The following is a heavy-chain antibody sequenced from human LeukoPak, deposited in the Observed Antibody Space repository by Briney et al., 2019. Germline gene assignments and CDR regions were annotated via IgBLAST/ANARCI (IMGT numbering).Heavy chain of an antibody. D-gene: IGHD6-13*01. V-gene: IGHV1-2*02. CDR2: INPNSGGT. CDR3: ARDLGSSWYRENYFDY. Sequence: ASVKVSCKASGYTFIGYYMHWVRQAPGQGLEWMGWINPNSGGTNYAQKFQGRVTMTRDTSISTAYMELSRLRSDDTAVYYCARDLGSSWYRENYFDYWGQGTLVTVSS. CDR1: GYTFIGYY. J-gene: IGHJ4*02.